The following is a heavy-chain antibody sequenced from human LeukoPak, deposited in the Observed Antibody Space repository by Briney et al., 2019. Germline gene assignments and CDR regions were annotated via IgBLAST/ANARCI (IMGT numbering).Heavy chain of an antibody. CDR1: GGSISSGGYY. J-gene: IGHJ3*02. CDR3: ARGGRSAFDI. V-gene: IGHV4-31*03. CDR2: IYYSGST. D-gene: IGHD2-15*01. Sequence: SETLSLTCTVSGGSISSGGYYWSWIRQHPGKGLEWIGYIYYSGSTYYNPSLKSRVTISVDTSKNQFSLRLSSVTAADTAVYYCARGGRSAFDIWGQGTMVTVSS.